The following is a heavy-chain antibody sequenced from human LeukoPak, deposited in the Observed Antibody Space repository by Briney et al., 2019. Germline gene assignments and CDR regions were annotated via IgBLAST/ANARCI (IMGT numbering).Heavy chain of an antibody. CDR2: INPNSGGT. CDR1: GYTFTGYY. J-gene: IGHJ4*02. V-gene: IGHV1-2*02. D-gene: IGHD6-13*01. Sequence: ASVKVSCKASGYTFTGYYMHWVRQAPGQGLEWMGWINPNSGGTNYAQKFQGRITMTRDTSISTAYMELSRLRSDDTAVYYCAISLYSSSWYDYWGQGTLVTVSS. CDR3: AISLYSSSWYDY.